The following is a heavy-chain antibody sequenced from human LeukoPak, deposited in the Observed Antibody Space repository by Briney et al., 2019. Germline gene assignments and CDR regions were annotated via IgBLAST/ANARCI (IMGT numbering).Heavy chain of an antibody. Sequence: APVKVSCKASGGTFSSYAISWVRQAPGQGLEWMGGIIPIFGTANYAQKFQGRVTITTDESTSTAYMELSSLRSEDTAVYYCARDLWGLAAADYWGQGTLVTVSS. CDR2: IIPIFGTA. D-gene: IGHD6-13*01. V-gene: IGHV1-69*05. CDR1: GGTFSSYA. CDR3: ARDLWGLAAADY. J-gene: IGHJ4*02.